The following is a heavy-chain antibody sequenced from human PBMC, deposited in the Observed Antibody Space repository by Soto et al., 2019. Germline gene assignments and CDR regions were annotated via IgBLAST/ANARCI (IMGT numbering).Heavy chain of an antibody. Sequence: QITLKESGPTLVKPTQTLTLTCTFSGFSLTSPAVGVNWIRQPPGKALEWLALIYWDDDKQYSPSLKSRLTIPKDTSKNQVVITMTNMDPVDTATYYCAHGSGWLSDYWGQGTLVTVSS. CDR1: GFSLTSPAVG. CDR2: IYWDDDK. J-gene: IGHJ4*02. D-gene: IGHD6-19*01. CDR3: AHGSGWLSDY. V-gene: IGHV2-5*02.